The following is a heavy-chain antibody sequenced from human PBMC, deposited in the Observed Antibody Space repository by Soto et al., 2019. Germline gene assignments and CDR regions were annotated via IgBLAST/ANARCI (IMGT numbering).Heavy chain of an antibody. CDR1: GFTFSSYA. Sequence: DVQLLESGGHLVQPGGSLRLSCEASGFTFSSYAMSWVRQAPGKGLEWVSCVSAGGDMTYYSDSVKGRFTISRDNSNSALFLQMNSLRIEDTALYYWARGDRGGSGSPASYYYSGLDVWGQGATVTVS. CDR2: VSAGGDMT. V-gene: IGHV3-23*01. CDR3: ARGDRGGSGSPASYYYSGLDV. J-gene: IGHJ6*02. D-gene: IGHD3-10*01.